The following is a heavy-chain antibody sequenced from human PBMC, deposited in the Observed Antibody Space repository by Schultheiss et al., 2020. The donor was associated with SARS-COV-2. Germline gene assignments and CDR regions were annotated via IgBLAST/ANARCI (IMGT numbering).Heavy chain of an antibody. V-gene: IGHV3-30-3*01. D-gene: IGHD3-10*01. CDR1: GFIFSSYA. J-gene: IGHJ6*02. CDR2: IAFDGSNK. CDR3: ARGDITMVQGVIISYYYYGMDV. Sequence: GGSLRLSCAASGFIFSSYAMHWVRQAPGKGLEWVAVIAFDGSNKYYADSVKGRFTISRDNAKNSLYLQMNSLRAEDTAVYYCARGDITMVQGVIISYYYYGMDVWGQGTTVTVAS.